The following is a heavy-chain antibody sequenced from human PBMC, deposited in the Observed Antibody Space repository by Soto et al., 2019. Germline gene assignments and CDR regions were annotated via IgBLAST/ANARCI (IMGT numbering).Heavy chain of an antibody. CDR2: ISYDGSNK. CDR1: GFTFSSYG. CDR3: AIIPVVTAIYV. J-gene: IGHJ6*02. V-gene: IGHV3-30*03. Sequence: GGSLRLSCAASGFTFSSYGMHWVRQAPGKGLEWVAVISYDGSNKYYADSVKGRFTISRDNSKNTLYLQMNSLRAEDTAVYYCAIIPVVTAIYVWGQGSTITVSS. D-gene: IGHD2-21*02.